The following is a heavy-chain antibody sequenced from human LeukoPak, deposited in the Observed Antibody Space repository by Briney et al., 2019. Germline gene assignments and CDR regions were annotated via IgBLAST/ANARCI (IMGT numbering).Heavy chain of an antibody. CDR3: ARDLSHGDTEDY. CDR2: INPNSGGT. V-gene: IGHV1-2*02. J-gene: IGHJ4*02. D-gene: IGHD3-10*01. Sequence: ASVKVSCKASGYTFTGYYMHWVRQAPGQGLKWMGWINPNSGGTNYAQKFQGRVTMTRDTSISTAYMELSSLRSDDTAVYYCARDLSHGDTEDYWGQGTLVTVSS. CDR1: GYTFTGYY.